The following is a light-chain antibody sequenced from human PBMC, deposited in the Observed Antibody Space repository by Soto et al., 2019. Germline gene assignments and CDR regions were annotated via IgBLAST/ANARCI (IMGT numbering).Light chain of an antibody. Sequence: ESVLTQSPGTLSLSPGEKATLSCRASQSVSSSYLAWYQQKPGQAPRLLIYGASSRATGIPDRFSGSGSGTEFTLTVSRLEPEDFAVYYCQQFGSSSWTVGQGTKVEIK. J-gene: IGKJ1*01. CDR3: QQFGSSSWT. CDR2: GAS. CDR1: QSVSSSY. V-gene: IGKV3-20*01.